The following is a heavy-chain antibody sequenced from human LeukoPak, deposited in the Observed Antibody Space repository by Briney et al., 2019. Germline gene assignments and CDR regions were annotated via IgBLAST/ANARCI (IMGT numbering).Heavy chain of an antibody. J-gene: IGHJ4*02. D-gene: IGHD2-21*01. Sequence: ASVKVSCKASGYIFTIYYMHWVRQAPGQGLEWMGWINPRSGGTNFAQKFQGRVTMTRDTSISAAYMELSRLRSDDTAVYYCARHVSSSGEDSWGQGTLVTVSS. V-gene: IGHV1-2*02. CDR2: INPRSGGT. CDR1: GYIFTIYY. CDR3: ARHVSSSGEDS.